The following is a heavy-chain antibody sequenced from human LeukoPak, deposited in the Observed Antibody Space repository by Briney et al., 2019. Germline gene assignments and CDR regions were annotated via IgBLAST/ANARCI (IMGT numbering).Heavy chain of an antibody. CDR2: IFYGGTT. CDR3: AKSNGYGLVDI. V-gene: IGHV4-59*04. D-gene: IGHD3-10*01. CDR1: GGSISSYY. J-gene: IGHJ3*02. Sequence: SETLSLTCTVSGGSISSYYWSWIRQPPGKGLEWIGNIFYGGTTYYSPSLKTRVTISLDTSRNQFSLKLNSVTAADTAVYYCAKSNGYGLVDIWGQGTMVTVSS.